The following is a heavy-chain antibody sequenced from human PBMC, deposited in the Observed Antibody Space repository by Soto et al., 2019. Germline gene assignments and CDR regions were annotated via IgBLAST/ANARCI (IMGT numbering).Heavy chain of an antibody. CDR1: GGTFSSYA. J-gene: IGHJ4*02. Sequence: SVKVSCKASGGTFSSYAISWVRQAPGQGLEWMGGIIPIFGTANYAQKFQGRVTITADESTSTAYMELSSLRSEDTAVYYCAHRKNYYDSSGYFNYFDYWGQGTLVTAPQ. CDR2: IIPIFGTA. V-gene: IGHV1-69*13. CDR3: AHRKNYYDSSGYFNYFDY. D-gene: IGHD3-22*01.